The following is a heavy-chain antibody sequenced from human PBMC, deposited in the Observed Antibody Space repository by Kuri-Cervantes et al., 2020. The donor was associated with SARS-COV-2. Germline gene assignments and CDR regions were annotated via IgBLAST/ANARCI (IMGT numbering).Heavy chain of an antibody. CDR1: GFTVSSNY. D-gene: IGHD5-24*01. V-gene: IGHV3-53*01. CDR2: IYSGGST. J-gene: IGHJ4*02. CDR3: AKEGGHNEIEY. Sequence: GGSLRLSCAASGFTVSSNYMSWVRQAPGKGLEWVSVIYSGGSTYYADSVKGRFAISRDNSKNTLSLQLNSLRAEDTAIYYCAKEGGHNEIEYWGQGTLVTVSS.